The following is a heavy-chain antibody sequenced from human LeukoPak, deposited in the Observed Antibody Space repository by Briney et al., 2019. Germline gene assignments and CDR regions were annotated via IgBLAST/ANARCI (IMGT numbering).Heavy chain of an antibody. Sequence: SETLSLTCNVSGGSISGFYWNWIRQTAGKGLEWIGRVYTSGDTNYNPSLKSRLTMSVDTSENQFSLKLTSVTAADTAVYYCAREHTDSSAYSYYFDHWGQGTLVTVSS. V-gene: IGHV4-4*07. D-gene: IGHD3-22*01. CDR2: VYTSGDT. CDR1: GGSISGFY. J-gene: IGHJ4*02. CDR3: AREHTDSSAYSYYFDH.